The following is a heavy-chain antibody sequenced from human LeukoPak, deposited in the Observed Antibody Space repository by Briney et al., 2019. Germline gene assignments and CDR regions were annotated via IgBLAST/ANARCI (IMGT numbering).Heavy chain of an antibody. CDR3: ASSGSYRFDF. CDR2: SSRSADNT. J-gene: IGHJ4*02. CDR1: GFTLSSYA. V-gene: IGHV3-23*01. Sequence: QPGGALRLSCTASGFTLSSYAMSWVRQAPGGGVEWVSTSSRSADNTNDAEAVKGRFIISRDNAKNALYLQMNIRRDEDTAVYYCASSGSYRFDFWGQGTLVTVSS. D-gene: IGHD1-26*01.